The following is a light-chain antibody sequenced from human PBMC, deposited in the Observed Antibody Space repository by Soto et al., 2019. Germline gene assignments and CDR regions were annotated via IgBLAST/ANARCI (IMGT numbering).Light chain of an antibody. CDR3: EASDGGLNVVL. Sequence: QSVLTQPPSASGTPGQRVTISCSGSSYNIGTNTVNCYQHLPGSAPKLLIYSNNQRPSGVPDRFSGSKSGTSASLAISGLQSADEADYYCEASDGGLNVVLFGGGTKLTVL. CDR2: SNN. CDR1: SYNIGTNT. J-gene: IGLJ2*01. V-gene: IGLV1-44*01.